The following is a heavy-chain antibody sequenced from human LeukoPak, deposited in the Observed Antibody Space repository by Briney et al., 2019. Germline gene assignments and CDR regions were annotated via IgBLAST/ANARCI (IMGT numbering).Heavy chain of an antibody. CDR1: GGSVTSTNW. CDR2: VHLDGRT. V-gene: IGHV4-4*02. D-gene: IGHD6-25*01. J-gene: IGHJ4*02. CDR3: AREGGLYRPLDY. Sequence: SETLSLTCDVSGGSVTSTNWWTWFRPPPGKGLEWIGEVHLDGRTDYNPSLKSRLVMSADLPENHISLKLTSVTAADTAVYYCAREGGLYRPLDYSGQGTLVTVSS.